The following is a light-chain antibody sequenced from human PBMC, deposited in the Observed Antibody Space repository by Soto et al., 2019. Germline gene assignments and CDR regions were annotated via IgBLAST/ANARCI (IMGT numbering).Light chain of an antibody. J-gene: IGKJ5*01. V-gene: IGKV3-15*01. Sequence: EIAMSESPATRSVSPGKISTLCCRSSQSVSSNLAWYQQKPGQAPRLLIYGASTRATGIPARFSGSGSGTEFTLTISSLQSEDFAVYYCQQYNNWPPITFGQGTRLEIK. CDR2: GAS. CDR1: QSVSSN. CDR3: QQYNNWPPIT.